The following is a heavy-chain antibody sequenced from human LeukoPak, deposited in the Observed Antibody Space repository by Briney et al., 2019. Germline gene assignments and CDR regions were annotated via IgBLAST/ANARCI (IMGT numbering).Heavy chain of an antibody. V-gene: IGHV4-30-2*01. CDR2: IYHSGST. J-gene: IGHJ3*02. D-gene: IGHD3-22*01. CDR1: GGSISSGGYS. Sequence: PSETLSLTCAVSGGSISSGGYSWSWIRQPPGQGLEWIGYIYHSGSTYYNPSLKSRVTISVDRSKNQFSLKLSSVTAADTAVYYCARDRIDSSGYYLGAFDIWGQGTMVTVSS. CDR3: ARDRIDSSGYYLGAFDI.